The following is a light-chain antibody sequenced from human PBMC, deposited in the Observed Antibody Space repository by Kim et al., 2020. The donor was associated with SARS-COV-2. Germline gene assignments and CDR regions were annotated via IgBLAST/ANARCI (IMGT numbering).Light chain of an antibody. J-gene: IGKJ2*01. CDR1: QSISDW. Sequence: SASVGGRVTITCRARQSISDWLAWYQERPGKAPKLLIYRASYLESGVPSRFSGSGSGTEFTLTISSLQPDDFATYYCQHYNSYPYTFGQGTKLEI. CDR2: RAS. V-gene: IGKV1-5*03. CDR3: QHYNSYPYT.